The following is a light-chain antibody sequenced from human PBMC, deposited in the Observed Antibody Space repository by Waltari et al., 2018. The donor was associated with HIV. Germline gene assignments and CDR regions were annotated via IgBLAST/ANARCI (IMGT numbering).Light chain of an antibody. J-gene: IGLJ3*02. CDR2: STS. V-gene: IGLV7-43*01. CDR1: TGAVTSGDY. CDR3: LLYYGGAWV. Sequence: QTVVTQEPSLTVSPGGTVTLTCASGTGAVTSGDYPNWLQQKPGQAPRALIYSTSNKHLWTPARVSGSLLGGTAALTLSGVQPEDEAEYYCLLYYGGAWVFGGGTKLTVL.